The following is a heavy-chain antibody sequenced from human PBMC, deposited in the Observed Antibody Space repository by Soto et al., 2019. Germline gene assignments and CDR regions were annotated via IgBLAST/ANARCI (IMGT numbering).Heavy chain of an antibody. CDR1: GGSISNYY. CDR2: IYASGST. CDR3: ATLREGYCSSNACYSWFDP. Sequence: QVQLQESGPGLVKPSETLPLTCTVSGGSISNYYCSWIRQPAGEGLEWIGRIYASGSTNYNPSLKRRVTTTVDTSKNLFSLRLTSVTAADTAVYYCATLREGYCSSNACYSWFDPWGQGTLVTVSS. V-gene: IGHV4-4*07. J-gene: IGHJ5*02. D-gene: IGHD2-2*01.